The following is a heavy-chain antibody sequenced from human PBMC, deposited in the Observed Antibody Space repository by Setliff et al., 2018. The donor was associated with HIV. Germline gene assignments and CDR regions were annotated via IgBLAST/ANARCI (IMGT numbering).Heavy chain of an antibody. D-gene: IGHD1-26*01. V-gene: IGHV4-39*07. Sequence: SETLSLTCTVSGDSISTSPYSWGWIRQPPGKGLEWIGEIFHNGTIKYNPSLKSRVALSIDTSKSQISLTLTSLTTADTAVYYCGRGPRIVGASWAVIDYWGQGKPVTVSS. J-gene: IGHJ4*02. CDR2: IFHNGTI. CDR1: GDSISTSPYS. CDR3: GRGPRIVGASWAVIDY.